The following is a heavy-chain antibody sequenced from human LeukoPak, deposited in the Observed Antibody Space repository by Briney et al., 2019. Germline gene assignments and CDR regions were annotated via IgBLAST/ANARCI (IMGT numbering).Heavy chain of an antibody. D-gene: IGHD3-9*01. V-gene: IGHV3-11*06. CDR3: ARDGGSYYDILTGYSQLTYGMDV. CDR1: GFTFSDYY. J-gene: IGHJ6*04. CDR2: ISSSSSYT. Sequence: GRSLRPSCAASGFTFSDYYMSWIRQAPGGGLGWVSYISSSSSYTTYADSVKGRLTISRDNAKNSLYLQMNSLRAEDTAVYYCARDGGSYYDILTGYSQLTYGMDVWGKETTVTVSS.